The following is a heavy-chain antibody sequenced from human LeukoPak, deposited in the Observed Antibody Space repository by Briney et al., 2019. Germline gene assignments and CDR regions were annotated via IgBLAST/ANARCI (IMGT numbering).Heavy chain of an antibody. CDR1: GFTFSSYS. CDR3: ARDARRGPTGFYMNV. CDR2: ISRNGDSV. Sequence: GGSLRLSCAASGFTFSSYSMNWVRQAPGKGLEWVSGISRNGDSVGYAASVKGRFTISRDNGRNSLYLQMTSLRPEDTALYYCARDARRGPTGFYMNVWGRGTTVTVSS. J-gene: IGHJ6*03. D-gene: IGHD3-9*01. V-gene: IGHV3-9*01.